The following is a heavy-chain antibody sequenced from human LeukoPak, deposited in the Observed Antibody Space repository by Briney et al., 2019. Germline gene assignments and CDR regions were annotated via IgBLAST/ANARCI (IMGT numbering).Heavy chain of an antibody. Sequence: GASVKVSCKASGYTFTSYDINWVRQATGQGLEWMGWMNPNSGNTGYAQKFQGRVTMTRNTSISTAYMELSSLRSEDAAVYYCARAPVLLWFGELLRDYYYYYYMDVWGKGTTVTISS. V-gene: IGHV1-8*01. CDR3: ARAPVLLWFGELLRDYYYYYYMDV. CDR1: GYTFTSYD. D-gene: IGHD3-10*01. J-gene: IGHJ6*03. CDR2: MNPNSGNT.